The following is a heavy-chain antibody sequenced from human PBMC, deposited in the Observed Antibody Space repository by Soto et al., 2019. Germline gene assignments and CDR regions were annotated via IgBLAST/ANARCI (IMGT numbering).Heavy chain of an antibody. CDR3: ARRGDGSGSLDY. CDR1: AGSISTNSW. Sequence: QVQLQESGPGLVKPSGTLSLTGTVSAGSISTNSWWNWVRQPPGKGLEWIGEIYHSGSANYNPSVMIPVTISVDKSKNQFSLRISSVTAADTAVYYCARRGDGSGSLDYWGRGTLVTVSS. CDR2: IYHSGSA. D-gene: IGHD3-10*01. V-gene: IGHV4-4*02. J-gene: IGHJ4*02.